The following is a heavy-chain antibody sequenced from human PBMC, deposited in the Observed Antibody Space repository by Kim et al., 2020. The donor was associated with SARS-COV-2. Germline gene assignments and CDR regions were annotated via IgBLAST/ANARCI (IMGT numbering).Heavy chain of an antibody. Sequence: GGSLRLSCAASGFTFSSYWMHCVRQAPGKGLVLVSRITSDGSSTSYADSVKGRFTISGDNAKNTLYLQMNSLRAEDTAVYYCARDLSEEVPYCSSTSCYRPGDACDIWSQGTMVTVSS. D-gene: IGHD2-2*01. CDR2: ITSDGSST. J-gene: IGHJ3*02. CDR3: ARDLSEEVPYCSSTSCYRPGDACDI. V-gene: IGHV3-74*01. CDR1: GFTFSSYW.